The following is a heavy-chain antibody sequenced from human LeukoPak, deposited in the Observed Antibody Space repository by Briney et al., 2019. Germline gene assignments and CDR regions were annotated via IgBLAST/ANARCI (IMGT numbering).Heavy chain of an antibody. CDR2: INHSGST. Sequence: PSEALSHTLAVYGGHLSGYYWSWIRPPPGKGLECIGEINHSGSTNYNPSLKSRVTISVDTSKNQFSLKLSSVTAADTAVYYCARKDSYYFDYWGQGTLVTVSS. CDR1: GGHLSGYY. D-gene: IGHD2-15*01. V-gene: IGHV4-34*01. J-gene: IGHJ4*02. CDR3: ARKDSYYFDY.